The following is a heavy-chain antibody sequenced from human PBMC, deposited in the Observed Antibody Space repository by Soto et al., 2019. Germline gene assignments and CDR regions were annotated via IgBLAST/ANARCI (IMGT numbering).Heavy chain of an antibody. CDR2: ISYDGSNK. Sequence: PGGSLRLSCAASGFTFSSYAMHWVRQAPGKGLEWVAVISYDGSNKYYADSVKGRFTISRDNSKNTLYLQMNSLRAEDTAVYYCASDQEGRTGDLSGYYYYYGMDVWGQGTTVTVSS. CDR1: GFTFSSYA. CDR3: ASDQEGRTGDLSGYYYYYGMDV. D-gene: IGHD1-1*01. V-gene: IGHV3-30-3*01. J-gene: IGHJ6*02.